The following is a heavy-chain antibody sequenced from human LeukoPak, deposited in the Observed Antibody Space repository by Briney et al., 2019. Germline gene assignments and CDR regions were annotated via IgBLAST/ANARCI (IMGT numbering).Heavy chain of an antibody. CDR2: ISGSGGST. V-gene: IGHV3-23*01. CDR1: GFTFDSYA. Sequence: PGGSLRLSCAASGFTFDSYAMSWVRQAPGKGLEWVSAISGSGGSTYYADSVKGRFTISRDNAKNTLYLQMNSLRAEDTAVYYCAKPYSSGSYGGDYFDYWGQGTLVTVSS. CDR3: AKPYSSGSYGGDYFDY. D-gene: IGHD6-19*01. J-gene: IGHJ4*02.